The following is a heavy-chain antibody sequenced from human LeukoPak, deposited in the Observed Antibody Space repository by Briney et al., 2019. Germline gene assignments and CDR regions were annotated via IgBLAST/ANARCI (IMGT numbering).Heavy chain of an antibody. CDR2: IYYSGST. D-gene: IGHD1-14*01. CDR1: GGSISSYY. J-gene: IGHJ6*03. V-gene: IGHV4-59*01. CDR3: ARGDYRSLYYMDV. Sequence: SETPSLTCTVSGGSISSYYWSWIRQPPGKGLEWIGYIYYSGSTNYNPSLKSRVTISVDTSKNQFSLKLSSVTAADTAVYYCARGDYRSLYYMDVWGKGTTVTISS.